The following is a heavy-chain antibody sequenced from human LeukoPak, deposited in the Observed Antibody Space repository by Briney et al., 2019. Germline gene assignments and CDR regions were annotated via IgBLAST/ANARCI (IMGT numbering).Heavy chain of an antibody. J-gene: IGHJ6*03. Sequence: GGSLRLSCAASGFIFSRSWMSWVRQAPGKGLEWVANIKEDGSEKYYVDSVKGRFTISRDNAKNSLYLQMKSLRAEDTAVYYCAREPYATSYYYFYMDVWGKGTTVTVSS. CDR3: AREPYATSYYYFYMDV. V-gene: IGHV3-7*01. CDR1: GFIFSRSW. D-gene: IGHD2-2*01. CDR2: IKEDGSEK.